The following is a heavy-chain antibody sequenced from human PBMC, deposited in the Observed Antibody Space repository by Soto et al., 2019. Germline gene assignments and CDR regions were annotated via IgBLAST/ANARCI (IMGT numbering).Heavy chain of an antibody. V-gene: IGHV3-23*01. D-gene: IGHD3-10*01. CDR2: IDGSGYGT. CDR1: GFTFSSYA. CDR3: TMVRGILLDP. Sequence: EVQLLESGGGLVQPGGSLRLSCAASGFTFSSYAKAWVRQDPGKGLEWVSTIDGSGYGTYYADSVRGRFTISRDNSKNMVYLQMHSLRAEDTAIYHATMVRGILLDPWGHGTLVTVSS. J-gene: IGHJ5*02.